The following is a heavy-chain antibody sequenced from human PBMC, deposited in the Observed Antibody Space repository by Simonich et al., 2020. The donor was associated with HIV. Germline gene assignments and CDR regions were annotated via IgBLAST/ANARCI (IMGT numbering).Heavy chain of an antibody. V-gene: IGHV1-69*18. CDR3: AREIIYSSGWDTGCLDP. Sequence: QVQLVQSGAEVKKPGASVKVSCKASGYTFTRDDINWVRQAPGQGLEWMGRIILFFGTANYAQKFQGRVTITADESTSTAYRELSSLTSEDTAVYYCAREIIYSSGWDTGCLDPWGQGTLVTVSS. D-gene: IGHD6-19*01. CDR2: IILFFGTA. CDR1: GYTFTRDD. J-gene: IGHJ5*02.